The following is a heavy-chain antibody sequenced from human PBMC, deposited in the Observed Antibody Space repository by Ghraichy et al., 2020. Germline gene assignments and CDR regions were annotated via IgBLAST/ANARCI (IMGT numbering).Heavy chain of an antibody. V-gene: IGHV3-23*01. CDR3: AKGPYYYDSSGYWPFDY. Sequence: GGSLRLSCAASGFTFSSYAMSWVRQAPGKGLEWVSAISGSGGSTYYADSVKGRFTISRDNFKNTLYLQTNSLRAEDTAVYYCAKGPYYYDSSGYWPFDYWGQGTLVTVS. CDR2: ISGSGGST. J-gene: IGHJ4*02. CDR1: GFTFSSYA. D-gene: IGHD3-22*01.